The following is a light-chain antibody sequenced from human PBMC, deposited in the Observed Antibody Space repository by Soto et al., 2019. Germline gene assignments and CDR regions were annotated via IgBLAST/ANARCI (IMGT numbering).Light chain of an antibody. V-gene: IGKV2-28*01. CDR1: QSLLHSNGYNY. J-gene: IGKJ2*01. Sequence: ENVMTQSPLSLPVTPGEAASISCRSSQSLLHSNGYNYLNWYLQKPGQSPQLLIYLASNRGPGVPDRFSGSTSGTDFTLKISRVEAEDVGVYYCMQALQTPYTFGQGTKLEIK. CDR3: MQALQTPYT. CDR2: LAS.